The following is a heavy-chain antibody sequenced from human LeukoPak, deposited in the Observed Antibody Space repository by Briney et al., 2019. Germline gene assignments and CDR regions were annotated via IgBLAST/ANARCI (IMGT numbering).Heavy chain of an antibody. CDR2: ISAYNGNT. CDR1: GYTFTSYG. D-gene: IGHD6-19*01. CDR3: ARVDGQWLVPYYFDY. J-gene: IGHJ4*02. Sequence: GASVKVSCKASGYTFTSYGISWVRQAPGQGLEWMGWISAYNGNTNYAQKLQGRVTMTTDTSTSTAYMELRSLRSDDTAVYYCARVDGQWLVPYYFDYWGQGTLVTVSS. V-gene: IGHV1-18*01.